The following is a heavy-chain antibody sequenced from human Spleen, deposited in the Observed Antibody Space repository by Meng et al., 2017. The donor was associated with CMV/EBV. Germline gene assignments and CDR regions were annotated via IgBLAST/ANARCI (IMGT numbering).Heavy chain of an antibody. CDR2: ISWQSDII. J-gene: IGHJ6*02. V-gene: IGHV3-9*01. Sequence: LMISCATSGFTFDDDAMHWVRQAPGKGVEWSSGISWQSDIIGYEDSVKGRFIVSRDNVEKSLYLQMNSLRTEETALYYWAKGVVPGDVAFYYGMDVWGQGTTVTVSS. D-gene: IGHD2-2*01. CDR1: GFTFDDDA. CDR3: AKGVVPGDVAFYYGMDV.